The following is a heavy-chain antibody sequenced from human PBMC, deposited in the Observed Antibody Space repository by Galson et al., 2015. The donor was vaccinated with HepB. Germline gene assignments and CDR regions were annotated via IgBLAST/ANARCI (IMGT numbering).Heavy chain of an antibody. Sequence: SLRLSCAASGFTFSSYTINWVRQAPGKKMEWVSYISTTGTTIYYADSVKGRFTISRDNAENSVFLQMDSLRGEDTAVYYCVRVAVDTTIFRGYWYFDLWGRGTLVTVSS. D-gene: IGHD5-18*01. CDR3: VRVAVDTTIFRGYWYFDL. V-gene: IGHV3-48*01. J-gene: IGHJ2*01. CDR1: GFTFSSYT. CDR2: ISTTGTTI.